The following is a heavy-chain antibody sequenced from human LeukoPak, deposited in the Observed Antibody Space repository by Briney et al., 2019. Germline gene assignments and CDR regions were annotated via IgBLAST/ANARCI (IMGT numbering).Heavy chain of an antibody. CDR3: ARHLRGGSIWFDY. Sequence: SETLPLTCTVSGGSICSGSYYWGWVRQPPGKGLEWIGSISYSGTTYYNLSLKSRVTLSVDTSKNQFSLKLSSVTAADTALYYCARHLRGGSIWFDYWGQGTLVTVSS. J-gene: IGHJ4*02. V-gene: IGHV4-39*01. CDR2: ISYSGTT. CDR1: GGSICSGSYY. D-gene: IGHD6-13*01.